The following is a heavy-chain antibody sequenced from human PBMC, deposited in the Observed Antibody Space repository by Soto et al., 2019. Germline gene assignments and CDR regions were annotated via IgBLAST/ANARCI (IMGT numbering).Heavy chain of an antibody. J-gene: IGHJ6*03. CDR2: IWYDGSNK. CDR3: ARDASTVNDYYYYYMDV. CDR1: GFTFSSYG. D-gene: IGHD4-4*01. V-gene: IGHV3-33*01. Sequence: QVQLVESGGGVVQPGRSLRLSCAASGFTFSSYGMNWVRQAPGKGLEWVSVIWYDGSNKYYADSVKGRFTISRDNSKNTRYVQMNGLRAEDTAVYYCARDASTVNDYYYYYMDVWGQGTAVTVSS.